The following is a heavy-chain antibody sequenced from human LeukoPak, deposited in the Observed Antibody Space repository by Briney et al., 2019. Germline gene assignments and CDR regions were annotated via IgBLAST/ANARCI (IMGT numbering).Heavy chain of an antibody. J-gene: IGHJ4*02. V-gene: IGHV4-39*01. CDR3: ARHGTPTSFYHSSWYGGDYFDY. CDR1: GGSISSSGYY. Sequence: SETLSLTCTVSGGSISSSGYYWGWIRQPPGKGLEWIGSIYYSGSTYYNPSLKSRVTISVDTSKNQFSLKLSSVTAADTAVYYCARHGTPTSFYHSSWYGGDYFDYWGQGTLVTVSS. D-gene: IGHD6-13*01. CDR2: IYYSGST.